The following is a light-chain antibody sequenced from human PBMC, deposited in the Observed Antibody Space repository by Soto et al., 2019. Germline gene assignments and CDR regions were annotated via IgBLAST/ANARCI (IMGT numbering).Light chain of an antibody. CDR3: SSYTVRSTLV. Sequence: QSVLTQPASVSGSPGQSITISCTRTGDDVGGYNFVSWYQHHPGKAPKLMIYEVSNRPSGVSNRFSGSKSGYTASLTISGLHAEDEAVYYCSSYTVRSTLVFGTGTKLTVL. J-gene: IGLJ1*01. CDR1: GDDVGGYNF. CDR2: EVS. V-gene: IGLV2-14*01.